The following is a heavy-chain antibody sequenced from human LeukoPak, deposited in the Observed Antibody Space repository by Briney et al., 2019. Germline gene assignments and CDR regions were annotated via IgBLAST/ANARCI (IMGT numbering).Heavy chain of an antibody. D-gene: IGHD5-24*01. CDR3: ATSVEMATIRT. J-gene: IGHJ5*02. V-gene: IGHV4-30-2*01. Sequence: TSETLSLTCAVSGGSISSGGYSWSWIRQPPGKGLEWIGYIYHSGSTYYNPSLKSRVTISADRSKNQFSLKLSSVTAADTAVYYCATSVEMATIRTWGQGTLVTVSS. CDR1: GGSISSGGYS. CDR2: IYHSGST.